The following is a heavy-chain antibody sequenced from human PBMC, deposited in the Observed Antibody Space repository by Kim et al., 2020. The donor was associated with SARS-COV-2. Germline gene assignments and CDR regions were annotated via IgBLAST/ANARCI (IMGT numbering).Heavy chain of an antibody. CDR2: INHSGST. V-gene: IGHV4-34*01. J-gene: IGHJ4*02. CDR1: GGSFSGYY. CDR3: ARDPYYLRHYYGSGSSRYYFDY. Sequence: SETLSLTCAVYGGSFSGYYWSWIRQPPGKGLEWIGEINHSGSTNYNPSLKSRVTISVDTSKNQFSLKLSSVTAADTAVYYCARDPYYLRHYYGSGSSRYYFDYWGQRTLVTVSS. D-gene: IGHD3-10*01.